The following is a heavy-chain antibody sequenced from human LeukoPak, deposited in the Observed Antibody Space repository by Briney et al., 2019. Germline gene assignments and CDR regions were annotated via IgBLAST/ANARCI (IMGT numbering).Heavy chain of an antibody. CDR2: ISADGSST. CDR3: ARTPIIGNNWFDP. J-gene: IGHJ5*02. D-gene: IGHD1-26*01. V-gene: IGHV3-74*01. CDR1: GFTLSSYW. Sequence: PGGSLRLSCAVSGFTLSSYWMHWVRQAPGKGLVWVSRISADGSSTNYADSVKGRFTISRDNAKNTLYLQMNSLRAEDTAVYYCARTPIIGNNWFDPWGQGTLVTVSS.